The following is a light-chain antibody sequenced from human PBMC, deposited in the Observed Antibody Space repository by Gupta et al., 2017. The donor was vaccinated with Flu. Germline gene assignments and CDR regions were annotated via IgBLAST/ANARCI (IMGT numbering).Light chain of an antibody. V-gene: IGLV3-1*01. CDR3: PARDSSTV. J-gene: IGLJ3*02. Sequence: SYELTQPPSVSVSPGQTASLPCSGDKLGDKYACWYQQKPGQSPGRVIYQDSKRPSGIPDGFSGAKYGNIDTLTISGTEAVEESDYYSPARDSSTVCRGGTKLTVL. CDR2: QDS. CDR1: KLGDKY.